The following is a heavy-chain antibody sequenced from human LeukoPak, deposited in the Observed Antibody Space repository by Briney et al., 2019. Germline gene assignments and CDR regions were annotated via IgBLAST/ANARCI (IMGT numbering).Heavy chain of an antibody. D-gene: IGHD2-8*02. CDR1: DFNVSSNY. J-gene: IGHJ4*02. CDR2: IYSGGST. V-gene: IGHV3-53*01. Sequence: PGGSLRLSCAASDFNVSSNYMSWVRQAPGKGLEWVSVIYSGGSTYYADSVKGRFTISRDNSKNTLSLQMNSLRAEDTAVYYCAKDIGSGGGIDFWGQGTLVTVSS. CDR3: AKDIGSGGGIDF.